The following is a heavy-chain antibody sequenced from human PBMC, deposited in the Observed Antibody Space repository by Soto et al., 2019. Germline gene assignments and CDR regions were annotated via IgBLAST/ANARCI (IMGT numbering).Heavy chain of an antibody. V-gene: IGHV4-31*03. CDR1: GASIISGGYY. CDR2: IYYSGST. D-gene: IGHD1-26*01. J-gene: IGHJ5*02. CDR3: ARDLRGATSWFDP. Sequence: SETLSLTCTVSGASIISGGYYWSWIRQHPGKGLEWIGYIYYSGSTYYNPSLKSRVTISVDTSKNQFSLKLSSVTAADTAVYYCARDLRGATSWFDPWGQGTLVTVSS.